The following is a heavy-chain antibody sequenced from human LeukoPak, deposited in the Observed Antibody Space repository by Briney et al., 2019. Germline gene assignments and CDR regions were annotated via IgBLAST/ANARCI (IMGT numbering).Heavy chain of an antibody. CDR2: ISYDGSNK. CDR3: AKDKRTIPLYNWFDP. J-gene: IGHJ5*02. Sequence: GGSLRLSCTASGFAFSNHAMSWVRQAPGKGLEWVAVISYDGSNKYYADSVKGRFTISRDNSKNTLYLQMNSLRAEDTAVYYCAKDKRTIPLYNWFDPWGQGTLVTVSS. V-gene: IGHV3-30*18. CDR1: GFAFSNHA.